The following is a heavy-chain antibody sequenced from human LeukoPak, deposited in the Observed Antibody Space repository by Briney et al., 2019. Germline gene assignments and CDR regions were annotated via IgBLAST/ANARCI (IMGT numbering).Heavy chain of an antibody. CDR1: GFTFSTYS. CDR2: ISGSILYM. CDR3: ARHRGTYFDSSGYFFLDAFDI. D-gene: IGHD3-22*01. J-gene: IGHJ3*02. V-gene: IGHV3-21*01. Sequence: GGSLRLSCAASGFTFSTYSMNWVRQAPGKGLEWVSSISGSILYMHYADSMKGRFTISRDNAKNSLYLQMNSLRAEDAAVYYCARHRGTYFDSSGYFFLDAFDIWGQGTMVTVSS.